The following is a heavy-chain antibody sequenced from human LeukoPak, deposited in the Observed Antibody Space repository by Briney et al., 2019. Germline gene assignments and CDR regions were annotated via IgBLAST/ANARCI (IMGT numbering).Heavy chain of an antibody. CDR1: GGSFSGYY. D-gene: IGHD6-19*01. CDR3: ARGRGPHRSVLSVAGTRSLYYFDY. CDR2: INHSGST. V-gene: IGHV4-34*01. J-gene: IGHJ4*02. Sequence: SETLSLTCAVYGGSFSGYYWRWIRQPPGKGLEWIGEINHSGSTNYNPSLKSRVTISVDTSKNQFSLKLSSVTAADTAVYYCARGRGPHRSVLSVAGTRSLYYFDYWGQGTLVTVSS.